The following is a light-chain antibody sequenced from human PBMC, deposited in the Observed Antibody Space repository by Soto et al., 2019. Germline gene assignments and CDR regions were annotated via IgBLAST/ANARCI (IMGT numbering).Light chain of an antibody. Sequence: QSVVTQEPSLTVSPGGTVTLTCASSTGTVTSDFYPNWFQQKPGQAPRPLIYATSNKHSWTPARFSGSLLGGRAALTLSGVQPEDEAEYYCLLHYGDAQGVFGGGTKLTVL. CDR3: LLHYGDAQGV. J-gene: IGLJ3*02. CDR2: ATS. V-gene: IGLV7-43*01. CDR1: TGTVTSDFY.